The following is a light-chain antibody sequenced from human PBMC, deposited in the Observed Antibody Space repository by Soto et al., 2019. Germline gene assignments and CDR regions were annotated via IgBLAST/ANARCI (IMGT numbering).Light chain of an antibody. J-gene: IGLJ2*01. CDR1: SSNIGNNY. Sequence: QSVLTQPPSVSAAPGQKVTISCSGRSSNIGNNYVSWYQQLPGTAPKLLIYDNNKRPSGIPDRFSASKSGTSATLVISGLQPEDEADYYCETWDDSLSGVFGGGTKLTVL. V-gene: IGLV1-51*01. CDR2: DNN. CDR3: ETWDDSLSGV.